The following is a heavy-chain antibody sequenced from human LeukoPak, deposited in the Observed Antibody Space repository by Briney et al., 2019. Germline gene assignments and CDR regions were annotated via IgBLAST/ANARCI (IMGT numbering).Heavy chain of an antibody. V-gene: IGHV4-39*01. CDR1: GDSDSISSSTYS. CDR2: IYYSGTT. Sequence: PSETLSLTCTVSGDSDSISSSTYSWGWIRQPPGKGLEWIGSIYYSGTTYYNPSLKSRVTISVDTSKNQFSLKLSSVTAADTAVYYCARHDYDSGSFLFDYWGQGTPVTVSS. J-gene: IGHJ4*02. D-gene: IGHD3-10*01. CDR3: ARHDYDSGSFLFDY.